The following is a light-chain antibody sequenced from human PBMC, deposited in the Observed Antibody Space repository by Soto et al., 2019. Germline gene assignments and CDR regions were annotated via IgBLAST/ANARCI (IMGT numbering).Light chain of an antibody. Sequence: DIQLTQSPSFLSASVGDRVTITCRASQGISNYLAWYQQKPGKAPKVLIYAASTLQSGVPSRFSGSGSGTEFTLTISSLQPDDFATYYCQQYNTYSTFGQGTRLEIK. J-gene: IGKJ5*01. CDR3: QQYNTYST. CDR2: AAS. CDR1: QGISNY. V-gene: IGKV1-9*01.